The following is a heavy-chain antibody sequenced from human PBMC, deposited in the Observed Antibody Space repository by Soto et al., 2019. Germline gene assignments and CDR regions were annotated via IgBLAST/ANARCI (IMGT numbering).Heavy chain of an antibody. D-gene: IGHD1-26*01. CDR2: IKHDGTEE. Sequence: VQLVESGGDLVRPGGSLSLSCAASGFIFSDIWMTWVRQAPGKGLEWVANIKHDGTEEYLVDSVRGRLTISRDNAKNSVYLQMNSLRVEDTAVYYCARYSGWFIDYWGQGTLVTVSS. CDR3: ARYSGWFIDY. CDR1: GFIFSDIW. V-gene: IGHV3-7*03. J-gene: IGHJ4*02.